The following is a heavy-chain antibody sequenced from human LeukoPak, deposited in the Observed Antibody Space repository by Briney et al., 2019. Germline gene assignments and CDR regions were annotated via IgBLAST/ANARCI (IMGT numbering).Heavy chain of an antibody. Sequence: PGGSLRLSCAASGFTFSSYSMNWVRQAPGKGLEWVATIQHDGSEKYYVDSVMGRFTVSRDNAKNLLYLHMNSLSAEDTAVYYCGRDQGRYNNYIYYWGQGTLVTVSS. V-gene: IGHV3-7*01. J-gene: IGHJ4*02. CDR3: GRDQGRYNNYIYY. CDR1: GFTFSSYS. D-gene: IGHD4-11*01. CDR2: IQHDGSEK.